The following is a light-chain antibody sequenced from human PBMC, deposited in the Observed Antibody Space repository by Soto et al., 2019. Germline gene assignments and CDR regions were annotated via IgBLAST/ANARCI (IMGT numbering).Light chain of an antibody. V-gene: IGKV3-15*01. J-gene: IGKJ5*01. Sequence: EIVKTQSPATLSVSPGERATLSCRASQSVSSNLAWYQQKPGQAPRLLIYGASTRASGIPARLSGSGSGTEFTFTISSLQSEDFEVYYCQQYNNWLITFGQGTRLEIK. CDR3: QQYNNWLIT. CDR1: QSVSSN. CDR2: GAS.